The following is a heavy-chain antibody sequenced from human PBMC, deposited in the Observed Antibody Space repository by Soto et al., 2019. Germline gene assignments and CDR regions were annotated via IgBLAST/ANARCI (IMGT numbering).Heavy chain of an antibody. J-gene: IGHJ4*02. CDR1: GGSISSGGSS. CDR3: ARDGGGGNVAVDY. V-gene: IGHV4-30-2*01. CDR2: IYHSGST. Sequence: PSETLSLTCAVSGGSISSGGSSWSWIRQPPGKGLEWIGYIYHSGSTYYNPSLKSRVTISVDRSKNQFSLKLSSVTAADTAVYYCARDGGGGNVAVDYWGQGTLVTVSS. D-gene: IGHD3-16*01.